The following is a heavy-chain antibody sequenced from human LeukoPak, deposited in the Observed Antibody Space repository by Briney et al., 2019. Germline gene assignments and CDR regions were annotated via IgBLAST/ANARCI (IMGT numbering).Heavy chain of an antibody. D-gene: IGHD2-8*01. CDR1: GFTFSSYW. CDR3: AKVGVPFDS. Sequence: QPGGSLRLSCAASGFTFSSYWMSWVRQAPGKGLEWVSAISASGGSTYYADSVKGRFTISRDNPKNTLYLQMNSLRAEDTAVYYCAKVGVPFDSWGQGTLVTVSS. V-gene: IGHV3-23*01. J-gene: IGHJ4*02. CDR2: ISASGGST.